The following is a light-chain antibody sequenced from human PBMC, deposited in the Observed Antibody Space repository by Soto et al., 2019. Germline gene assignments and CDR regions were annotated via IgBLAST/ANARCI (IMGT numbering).Light chain of an antibody. Sequence: DSQMTQSPASLSASVGDRVTISCRASQTIGNYLNWYQQKPGKAPTVVIYRASTLQSGVPSRFSGSGSGTDFTLTISSLQPEDFATYYCQQSYSTPAWTFGQGTKVDIK. CDR1: QTIGNY. CDR3: QQSYSTPAWT. J-gene: IGKJ1*01. CDR2: RAS. V-gene: IGKV1-39*01.